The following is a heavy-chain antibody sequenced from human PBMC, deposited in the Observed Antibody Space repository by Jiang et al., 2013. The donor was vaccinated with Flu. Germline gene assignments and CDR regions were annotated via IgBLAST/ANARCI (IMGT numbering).Heavy chain of an antibody. Sequence: GAEVKKPGASVKVSCKASGYTFTSYGISWVRQAPGQGLEWMGWISAYNGNTNYAQKLQGRVTMTTDTSTSTAYMELRSLRSDDTAVYYCARDSQVAVAGTDWFDPWGQGTLVTVSS. CDR3: ARDSQVAVAGTDWFDP. V-gene: IGHV1-18*01. CDR1: GYTFTSYG. D-gene: IGHD6-19*01. CDR2: ISAYNGNT. J-gene: IGHJ5*02.